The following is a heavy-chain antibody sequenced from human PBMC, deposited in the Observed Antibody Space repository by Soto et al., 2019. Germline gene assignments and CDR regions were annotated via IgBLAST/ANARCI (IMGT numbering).Heavy chain of an antibody. Sequence: ASVKVSCKASGYTFTSYDMNWVRQATGQGLEWMGWMNPNSGNTGYAQKFQGRVTMTRNTSISTAYMELSSLRSEDTAVYYCAARGYSGYDYYFDYWGQGTLVTVSS. CDR2: MNPNSGNT. CDR1: GYTFTSYD. J-gene: IGHJ4*02. D-gene: IGHD5-12*01. V-gene: IGHV1-8*01. CDR3: AARGYSGYDYYFDY.